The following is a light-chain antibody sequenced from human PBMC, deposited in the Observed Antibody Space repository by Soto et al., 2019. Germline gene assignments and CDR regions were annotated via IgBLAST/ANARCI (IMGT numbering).Light chain of an antibody. J-gene: IGKJ2*01. CDR1: QSVSTY. Sequence: EIGLTQSPATLSLSPGERATLSCRASQSVSTYLAWYQQKPGQAPRLLIYDASNRATGISARFSGSGSGTDFTLTISRLEPEDFALYSCQQRTNWPRLYTFGQGTKLEIK. CDR2: DAS. CDR3: QQRTNWPRLYT. V-gene: IGKV3-11*01.